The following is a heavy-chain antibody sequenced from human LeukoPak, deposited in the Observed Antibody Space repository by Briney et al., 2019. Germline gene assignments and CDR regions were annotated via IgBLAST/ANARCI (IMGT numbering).Heavy chain of an antibody. CDR3: ARSRPGEAFDI. CDR2: ISAYNGNT. V-gene: IGHV1-18*01. CDR1: GYTFTSYG. D-gene: IGHD3-10*01. J-gene: IGHJ3*02. Sequence: ASVKVSCKASGYTFTSYGISWVRQAPGQGLEWMGWISAYNGNTNYAQKLQGRVTMTRDTSTSTVYMELSSLRSEDTAVYYCARSRPGEAFDIWGQGTMVTVSS.